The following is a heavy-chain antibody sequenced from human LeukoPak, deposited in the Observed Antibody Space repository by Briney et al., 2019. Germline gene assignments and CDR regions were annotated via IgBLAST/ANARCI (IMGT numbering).Heavy chain of an antibody. CDR3: AKESPHFDY. V-gene: IGHV3-23*01. Sequence: GGSLRLSCATSGFSLSRNGMHWVRQAPGKGLEWVSVISGNSISTYYADSAKGRFTISRDNSKNTLYLQMNSLRAEDTAVYYCAKESPHFDYWGQGTLVTVSS. CDR1: GFSLSRNG. CDR2: ISGNSIST. J-gene: IGHJ4*02.